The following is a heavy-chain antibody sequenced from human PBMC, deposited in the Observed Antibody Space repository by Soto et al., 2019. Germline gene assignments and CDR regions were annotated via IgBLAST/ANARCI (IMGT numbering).Heavy chain of an antibody. CDR3: ARSEATGLDH. Sequence: QVQLQESGPGLVKPSGTLSLTCTVSGGSMTSSNWWNWVRQSPGKGLEWIWEAHHSGRTNYNPSLKSRVTISVDKSKNHFSLKLSSVTAADTAVYYCARSEATGLDHWGQGTLVTVSS. CDR2: AHHSGRT. J-gene: IGHJ4*02. V-gene: IGHV4-4*02. D-gene: IGHD1-26*01. CDR1: GGSMTSSNW.